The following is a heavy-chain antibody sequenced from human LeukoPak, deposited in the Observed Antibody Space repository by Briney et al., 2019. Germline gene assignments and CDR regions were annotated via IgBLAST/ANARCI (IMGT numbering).Heavy chain of an antibody. J-gene: IGHJ4*02. V-gene: IGHV1-69*13. CDR2: IIPIFGTA. CDR1: GGTFSSYA. CDR3: ARGGDSSGYPFDY. Sequence: GASVKVSCKASGGTFSSYAISWVRQAPGQGLEWMGGIIPIFGTANYAQKFQGRVTITADESTSTAYMELSSLRSEDTAVYYCARGGDSSGYPFDYWGQGTLVTVSS. D-gene: IGHD3-22*01.